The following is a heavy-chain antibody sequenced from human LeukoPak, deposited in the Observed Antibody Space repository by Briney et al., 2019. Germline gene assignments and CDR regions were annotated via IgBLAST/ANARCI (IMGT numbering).Heavy chain of an antibody. D-gene: IGHD6-19*01. V-gene: IGHV4-4*07. CDR1: GGSINNYH. CDR2: IYTDGST. CDR3: ARRDISSGWSFDY. Sequence: SETLSLTCTVSGGSINNYHWSWIRQPAGKGLEWLGQIYTDGSTNHNPPLKSRVTMSIDTTEDRVSLTIRSVTAADTAFYYCARRDISSGWSFDYWGQGTLVTVSS. J-gene: IGHJ4*02.